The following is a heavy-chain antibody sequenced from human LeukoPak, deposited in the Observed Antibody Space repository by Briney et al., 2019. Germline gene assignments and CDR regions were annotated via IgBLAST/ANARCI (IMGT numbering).Heavy chain of an antibody. CDR3: ARDGPAAGTGGHCFDP. CDR1: VYTFTGYY. J-gene: IGHJ5*02. D-gene: IGHD6-13*01. Sequence: ASVKDSCKASVYTFTGYYMHWVRPALGQGLEWMGWINLKSGGRNYAQKLQGRDTKTRDTSISTAYMGLSRVRSDDTDVCYCARDGPAAGTGGHCFDPWGQGTLVTVSS. CDR2: INLKSGGR. V-gene: IGHV1-2*02.